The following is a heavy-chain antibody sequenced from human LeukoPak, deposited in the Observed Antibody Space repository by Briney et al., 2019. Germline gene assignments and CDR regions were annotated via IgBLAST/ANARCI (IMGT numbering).Heavy chain of an antibody. J-gene: IGHJ6*02. D-gene: IGHD4-17*01. CDR1: GGAFSSYD. V-gene: IGHV1-69*13. Sequence: SVKVSCKTSGGAFSSYDISWLRQAPGQGLEWMGGITPIFSTANYAQKFQGRVTITAVESMSTAYMELSSLRSEDTAVYYCATDATTVTSDYYYGMDVWGQGTTVTVSS. CDR3: ATDATTVTSDYYYGMDV. CDR2: ITPIFSTA.